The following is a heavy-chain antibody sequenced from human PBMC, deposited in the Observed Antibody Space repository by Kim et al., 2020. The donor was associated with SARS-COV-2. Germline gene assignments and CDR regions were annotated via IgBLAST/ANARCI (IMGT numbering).Heavy chain of an antibody. D-gene: IGHD5-12*01. V-gene: IGHV3-23*01. CDR3: AKKQGGAGSTFFDY. J-gene: IGHJ4*02. Sequence: AAAEKDRFTTSRDNSKTTLYLQMTSLGAEDTAIYYCAKKQGGAGSTFFDYWGQGTLVTVSS.